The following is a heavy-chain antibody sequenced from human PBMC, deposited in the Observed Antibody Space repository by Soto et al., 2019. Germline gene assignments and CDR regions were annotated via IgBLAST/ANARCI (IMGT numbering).Heavy chain of an antibody. V-gene: IGHV3-23*01. J-gene: IGHJ6*02. CDR1: GFTVSSNY. D-gene: IGHD3-3*01. Sequence: PGGSLRLSCAASGFTVSSNYMSWVRQAPGKGLDWVSGISISGGSTYYADSVKGRFTISRDNSKNTLYLHMNSLRVEDTAVYYCANTYDFSYAVDVWGQGTTVTVSS. CDR2: ISISGGST. CDR3: ANTYDFSYAVDV.